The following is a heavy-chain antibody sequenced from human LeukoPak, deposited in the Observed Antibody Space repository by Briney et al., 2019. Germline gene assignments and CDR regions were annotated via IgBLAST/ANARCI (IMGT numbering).Heavy chain of an antibody. CDR3: TKEDAYSSSWYACDI. CDR1: GFTFSDYG. D-gene: IGHD6-13*01. CDR2: ISYDGDHK. V-gene: IGHV3-30*18. Sequence: GGSLRLSCAASGFTFSDYGMHWVRQAPGKGLEWVAVISYDGDHKYYTDSVKGRFTISRDNSKNTLYLQMSRMIAYVTAVYYCTKEDAYSSSWYACDIWGQGTMVTVSS. J-gene: IGHJ3*02.